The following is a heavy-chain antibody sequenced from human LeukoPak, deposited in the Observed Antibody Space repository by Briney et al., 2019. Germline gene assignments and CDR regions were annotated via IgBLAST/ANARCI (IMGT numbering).Heavy chain of an antibody. J-gene: IGHJ4*02. CDR2: IRYDGSNK. CDR1: GFTFSSYG. Sequence: GGSLRLSCAASGFTFSSYGMHWVRQAPGKGLEWVAFIRYDGSNKYYADSVKGRFTISRDNSKNTLYLQMNSLRAEDTAVYYCACMGYYDSSGYVAYWGQGTLVTVSS. V-gene: IGHV3-30*02. CDR3: ACMGYYDSSGYVAY. D-gene: IGHD3-22*01.